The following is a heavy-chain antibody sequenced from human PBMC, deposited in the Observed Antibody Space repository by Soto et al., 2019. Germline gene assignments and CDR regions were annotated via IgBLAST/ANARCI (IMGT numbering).Heavy chain of an antibody. CDR2: TRNKANSYTT. CDR1: GFTFSDHY. D-gene: IGHD2-2*01. CDR3: ARDSTGCWNFDY. J-gene: IGHJ4*02. V-gene: IGHV3-72*01. Sequence: PGGSLRLSCAASGFTFSDHYMDWVRQAPGKGLEWVGRTRNKANSYTTEYAASVKGRFTISRDDSKNSLYLQMNSLKTEDTAVYYCARDSTGCWNFDYGGQGTLVTVSS.